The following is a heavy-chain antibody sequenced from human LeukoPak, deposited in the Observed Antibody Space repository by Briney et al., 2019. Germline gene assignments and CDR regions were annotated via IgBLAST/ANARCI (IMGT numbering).Heavy chain of an antibody. Sequence: GGSLRLSCAASGFPFSGYWMTWVRQAPGKGLEWVADISHDGTEFYADSVKGRFTISRHNAETSLDLQMSSLRADYTAVYYCARDKTTAHVFDVWGQGAMVTVSS. J-gene: IGHJ3*01. V-gene: IGHV3-7*01. D-gene: IGHD1-14*01. CDR1: GFPFSGYW. CDR2: ISHDGTE. CDR3: ARDKTTAHVFDV.